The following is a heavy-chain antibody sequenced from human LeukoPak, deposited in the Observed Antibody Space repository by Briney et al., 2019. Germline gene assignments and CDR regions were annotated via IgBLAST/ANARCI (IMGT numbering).Heavy chain of an antibody. CDR3: AKDRYAFSSSWYYFDY. V-gene: IGHV3-30*02. CDR1: GFTFSSYG. Sequence: QSGGSLRLSCAASGFTFSSYGMHWVRQAPGKGLEWVAFIRYDGSNKYYADSVKGRFTISRDNSKNTLYLQMNSLRAEDTAVYYCAKDRYAFSSSWYYFDYWGQGTLVTVSS. J-gene: IGHJ4*02. D-gene: IGHD6-13*01. CDR2: IRYDGSNK.